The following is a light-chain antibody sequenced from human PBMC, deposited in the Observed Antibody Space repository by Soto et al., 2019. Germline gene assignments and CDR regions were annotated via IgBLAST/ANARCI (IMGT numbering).Light chain of an antibody. CDR1: QSVSSN. J-gene: IGKJ1*01. CDR3: QQYNNWPRRT. Sequence: EIVMTQSPATLSVSPGERATLSCRATQSVSSNLAWYQQKPGQAPRLLIYGASTRATGIPARFSGSGSGTELPLTISSLQSEDFAVYYCQQYNNWPRRTFGQGTKVEIK. V-gene: IGKV3-15*01. CDR2: GAS.